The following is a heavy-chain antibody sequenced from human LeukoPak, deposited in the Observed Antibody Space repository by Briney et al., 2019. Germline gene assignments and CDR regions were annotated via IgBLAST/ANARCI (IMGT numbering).Heavy chain of an antibody. J-gene: IGHJ4*02. CDR3: ARDRVGANSIYFFDY. CDR2: ISSSSGYI. CDR1: GFTFNNYN. V-gene: IGHV3-21*01. Sequence: PGGSLRLSCAASGFTFNNYNMNWVRQAPGKGLEWVSSISSSSGYIYYADSVKGRFTISRDNAKNSLYLQMNSLRAEDTAVYYCARDRVGANSIYFFDYWGQGPLVTVSS. D-gene: IGHD1-26*01.